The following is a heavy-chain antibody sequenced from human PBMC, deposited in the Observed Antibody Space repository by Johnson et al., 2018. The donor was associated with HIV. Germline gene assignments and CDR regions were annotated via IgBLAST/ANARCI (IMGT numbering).Heavy chain of an antibody. J-gene: IGHJ3*02. D-gene: IGHD3-10*01. CDR3: AGGYGSGSGDAFDI. CDR2: ISYDGVNK. Sequence: QVQLVESGGGVVQPGRSLRLSCAASGFTFDDYGMSWVRQAPGEGLEWVAVISYDGVNKYYADSVKGRFTISRDNAKNSLYLQMNSLRAEDTAVYYCAGGYGSGSGDAFDIWGQGTMVTVSS. CDR1: GFTFDDYG. V-gene: IGHV3-30*03.